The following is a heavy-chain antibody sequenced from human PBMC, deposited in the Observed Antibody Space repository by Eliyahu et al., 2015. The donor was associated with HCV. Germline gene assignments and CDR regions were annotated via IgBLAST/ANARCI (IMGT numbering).Heavy chain of an antibody. J-gene: IGHJ5*02. V-gene: IGHV4-59*01. CDR3: ASGGGGIAVAGTGGWFDP. CDR1: XXXISSXY. Sequence: QVQLQESGPGLVKPSETLSLTCXVXXXXISSXYWSWIRQPPGKGLEWIGYXYXSGXTNYNPSLKSRVTISLDTSKNQFSLKLSSVTAADTAVYYCASGGGGIAVAGTGGWFDPWGQGTLVTVSS. D-gene: IGHD6-19*01. CDR2: XYXSGXT.